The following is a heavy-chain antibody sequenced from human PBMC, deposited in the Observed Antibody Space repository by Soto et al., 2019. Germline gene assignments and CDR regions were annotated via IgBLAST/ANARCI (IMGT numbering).Heavy chain of an antibody. CDR2: VYHTGNT. CDR1: GVSITPYY. Sequence: PWETMPRTSPVSGVSITPYYWTWIRHPPGKGLEWIGYVYHTGNTYYNPSLKSRVTISLDKSKKPVSLWLKPVTAADTAVYYCAREQYNWKLWGQGTLVTVS. J-gene: IGHJ4*02. D-gene: IGHD1-20*01. CDR3: AREQYNWKL. V-gene: IGHV4-59*01.